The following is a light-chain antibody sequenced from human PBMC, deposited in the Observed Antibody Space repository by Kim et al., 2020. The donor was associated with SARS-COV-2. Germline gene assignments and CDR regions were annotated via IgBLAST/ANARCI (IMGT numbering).Light chain of an antibody. CDR3: QQYNNHSPT. J-gene: IGKJ1*01. CDR1: QNISSY. CDR2: EAS. Sequence: DIQMTQSPSTLSASVGDRVTITCQASQNISSYLAWYQQKPGKAPKLLIYEASNLESGVPSRFSGSGSGTEFTLTISSLQPDDIATYYCQQYNNHSPTFGRGTKVDIK. V-gene: IGKV1-5*01.